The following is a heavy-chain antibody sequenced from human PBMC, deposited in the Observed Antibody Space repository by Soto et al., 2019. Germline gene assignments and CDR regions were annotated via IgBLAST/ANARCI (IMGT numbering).Heavy chain of an antibody. CDR3: AKLYNSGWSPFDY. V-gene: IGHV3-7*01. CDR2: INQDGTEE. J-gene: IGHJ4*02. D-gene: IGHD6-19*01. Sequence: EVQLVESGGGLVEPGGSLRLSCAASGFTFSSYSMSWVRQAPGKGLEWVANINQDGTEEFYVDSVKGRFTISRDNAKNSLYLQMNSLRAEVTAVYYCAKLYNSGWSPFDYWGQGTLVTVSS. CDR1: GFTFSSYS.